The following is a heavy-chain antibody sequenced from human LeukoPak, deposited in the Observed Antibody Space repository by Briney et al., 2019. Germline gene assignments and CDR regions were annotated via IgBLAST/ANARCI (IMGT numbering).Heavy chain of an antibody. V-gene: IGHV1-46*01. CDR3: AREGSSGYKDYYYYYGMDV. Sequence: ASVKVSCKASGYTFTSYYMHWVRQAPGQGLEWMGIINPSGGSTSYAQKFQGRVTMTRDTSTSTVYMELSSLRSEDTAVYYCAREGSSGYKDYYYYYGMDVWGQGTTVTVSS. CDR1: GYTFTSYY. J-gene: IGHJ6*02. D-gene: IGHD3-22*01. CDR2: INPSGGST.